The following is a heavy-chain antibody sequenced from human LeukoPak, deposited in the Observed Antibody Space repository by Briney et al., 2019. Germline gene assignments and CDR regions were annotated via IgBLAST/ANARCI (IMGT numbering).Heavy chain of an antibody. CDR3: ARDRGSGWYYFDY. D-gene: IGHD6-19*01. J-gene: IGHJ4*02. CDR2: IYHSGST. V-gene: IGHV4-30-2*01. CDR1: GDSISSGGYY. Sequence: SQTLSLTCTVSGDSISSGGYYWSWLRQPPGKGLEWIGYIYHSGSTSYNPSLKSRVTISVDKSKNQFSLKLSSVTAADTAVYYCARDRGSGWYYFDYWGQGTLVTVSS.